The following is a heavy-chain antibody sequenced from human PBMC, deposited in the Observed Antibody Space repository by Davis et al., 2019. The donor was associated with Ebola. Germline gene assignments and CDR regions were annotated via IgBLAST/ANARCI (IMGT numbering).Heavy chain of an antibody. D-gene: IGHD6-6*01. Sequence: PGGSLRLSCTVSGGSISSSDYYWGWIRQPPGKGLEWIGSIYYSGSTYYNPSLNSRVTISVDTSKNQFSLKLSSVTAADTAEYYCARGVKQFVPYYYYYMDVWGKGTTVTVSS. J-gene: IGHJ6*03. V-gene: IGHV4-39*07. CDR3: ARGVKQFVPYYYYYMDV. CDR2: IYYSGST. CDR1: GGSISSSDYY.